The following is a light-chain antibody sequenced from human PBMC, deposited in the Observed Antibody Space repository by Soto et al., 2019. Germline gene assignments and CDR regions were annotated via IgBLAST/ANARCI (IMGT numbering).Light chain of an antibody. CDR3: LLSYSDARAGV. Sequence: QAVVTQEPSLTVSPGGTVTLTCGSSTGAVANSHYPYWFQQKPGQAPRTLIYDTTNKHSWTPARFSGSLLGGKATLTLSGAQPEDEADYYCLLSYSDARAGVFGGGTKLTVL. J-gene: IGLJ3*02. CDR2: DTT. CDR1: TGAVANSHY. V-gene: IGLV7-46*01.